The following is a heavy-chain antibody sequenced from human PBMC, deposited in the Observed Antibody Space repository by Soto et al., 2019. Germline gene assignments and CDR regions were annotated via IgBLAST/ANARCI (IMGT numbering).Heavy chain of an antibody. Sequence: ASVKVSCKASGYTFTSYDINWVRQATGQGLEWMGWMNPNSGNTGYAQKFQGRVTMTRNTSISTAYMELSSLRSEDAAVYYCARVVVVPAATSLGDYYYYYMDVWGKGTKVTVSS. CDR3: ARVVVVPAATSLGDYYYYYMDV. D-gene: IGHD2-2*01. CDR1: GYTFTSYD. J-gene: IGHJ6*03. V-gene: IGHV1-8*01. CDR2: MNPNSGNT.